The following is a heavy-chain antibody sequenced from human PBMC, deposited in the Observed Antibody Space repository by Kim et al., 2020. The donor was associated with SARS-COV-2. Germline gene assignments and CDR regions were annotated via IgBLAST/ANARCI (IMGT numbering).Heavy chain of an antibody. CDR2: T. Sequence: TYSAPSLKGRVTISVDTSKKQFSLRLSSVTAAVAAVYYCARHLRNWYFDLWGRGTLVTVSS. CDR3: ARHLRNWYFDL. V-gene: IGHV4-39*01. J-gene: IGHJ2*01.